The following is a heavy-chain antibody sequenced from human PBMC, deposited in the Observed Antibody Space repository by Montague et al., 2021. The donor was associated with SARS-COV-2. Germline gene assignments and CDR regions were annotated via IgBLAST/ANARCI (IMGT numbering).Heavy chain of an antibody. CDR3: ARHLNNRDYGGDDY. D-gene: IGHD4-17*01. CDR2: IYYSGGT. J-gene: IGHJ4*02. V-gene: IGHV4-39*01. Sequence: SETLSLTCSVSGGSISSSSYFWGWIRQPPGKGLEWIGGIYYSGGTYSNPSLKSRVTISVDTSKNQFSLKLSSVTAADTAVYYCARHLNNRDYGGDDYWGQGTLVTVSS. CDR1: GGSISSSSYF.